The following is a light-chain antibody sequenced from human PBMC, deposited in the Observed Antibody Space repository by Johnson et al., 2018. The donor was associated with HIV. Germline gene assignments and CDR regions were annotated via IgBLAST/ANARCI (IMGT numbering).Light chain of an antibody. Sequence: QSVLTQPPSVSAAPGQKVTISCSGSSSNIGNNYVSWYQQLPGTAPKLLIYENNKRPSGIPDRFSGSKSGTSATLGITGLQTGDEADDDCGTWDSSLSAYVFGTGTKVTVL. CDR3: GTWDSSLSAYV. V-gene: IGLV1-51*02. CDR1: SSNIGNNY. CDR2: ENN. J-gene: IGLJ1*01.